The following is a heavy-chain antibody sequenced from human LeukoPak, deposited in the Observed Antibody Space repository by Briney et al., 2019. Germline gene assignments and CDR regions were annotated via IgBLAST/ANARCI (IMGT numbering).Heavy chain of an antibody. CDR2: ISWNGAST. Sequence: GGSLRLSCAASGFTFDDYAMHWVRQAPGKGLEWVSLISWNGASTYYADSVKGRFTISRDNSKNSLYLQMNSLRAEDTAFYYCAKDGVVAALGDNWFDPRGQGTLVTVSS. CDR3: AKDGVVAALGDNWFDP. D-gene: IGHD2-15*01. V-gene: IGHV3-43D*03. CDR1: GFTFDDYA. J-gene: IGHJ5*02.